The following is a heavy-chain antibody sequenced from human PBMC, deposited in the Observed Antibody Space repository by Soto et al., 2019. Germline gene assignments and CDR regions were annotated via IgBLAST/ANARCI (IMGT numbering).Heavy chain of an antibody. CDR1: GGSISSSSYY. CDR2: IYYSGST. V-gene: IGHV4-39*01. CDR3: ARHIEGRAAAAGGENDY. J-gene: IGHJ4*02. D-gene: IGHD6-13*01. Sequence: SETLSLTCTVSGGSISSSSYYWGWIRQPPGKGLEWIGSIYYSGSTYYNPSLKSRVTISVDTSKNQFSLKLSSVTAADTAVYYCARHIEGRAAAAGGENDYWGQGTLVTVSS.